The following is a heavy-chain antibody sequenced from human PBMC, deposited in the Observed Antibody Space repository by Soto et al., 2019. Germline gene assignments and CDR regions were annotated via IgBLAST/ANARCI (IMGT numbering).Heavy chain of an antibody. CDR3: ARDSAPARALEKWGGYAFDI. CDR1: SGSISSSNW. D-gene: IGHD1-1*01. J-gene: IGHJ3*02. V-gene: IGHV4-4*02. CDR2: IYHSGST. Sequence: SETLSLTCAVSSGSISSSNWWSWVRQPPGKGLEWIGEIYHSGSTNYNPSLKSRVTISVDKSKNQFSLKLSSVTAADTAVYYCARDSAPARALEKWGGYAFDIWGQGTMVTVSS.